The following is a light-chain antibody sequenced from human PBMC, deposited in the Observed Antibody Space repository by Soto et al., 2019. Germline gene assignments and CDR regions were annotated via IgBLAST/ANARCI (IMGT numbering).Light chain of an antibody. Sequence: DIQMTQSPSTLSASVGDRVTITCRASQSISSWLAWYQQRPGKAPNLLIYKASSLESGVPSRFSGSGSGTECTLTISSLQPDDFATYYCQHYHSYPWTFGQGTKVEIK. CDR1: QSISSW. CDR2: KAS. CDR3: QHYHSYPWT. J-gene: IGKJ1*01. V-gene: IGKV1-5*03.